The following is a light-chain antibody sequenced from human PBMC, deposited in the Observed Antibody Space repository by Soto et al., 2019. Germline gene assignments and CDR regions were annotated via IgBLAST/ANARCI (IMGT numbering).Light chain of an antibody. V-gene: IGLV2-23*01. CDR2: EGT. J-gene: IGLJ1*01. Sequence: QSALTQPASVSGPPGQSIVISCNGSSSDVGSYHLVSWYLQYPGKAPKVIIFEGTKRPSGVSDRFSGSKSGNTASLTISGLQTEDEADYYCAAWDDTLRSSYVFGPGTKLTVL. CDR3: AAWDDTLRSSYV. CDR1: SSDVGSYHL.